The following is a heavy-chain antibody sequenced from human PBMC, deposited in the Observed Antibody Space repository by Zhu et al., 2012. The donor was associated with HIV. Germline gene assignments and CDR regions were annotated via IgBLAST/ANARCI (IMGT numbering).Heavy chain of an antibody. Sequence: QVQLQQWGAGLVRPSETLSLTCGVYGGSFSGYYWSWIRQPPGKRLEWIGEIDHSGRTNYNPSLKSRITISMDTSKNQFSLKLRSATAADSAVYFCAEFGDGVDYWGQGARVTVSS. D-gene: IGHD3-10*01. CDR3: AEFGDGVDY. CDR2: IDHSGRT. V-gene: IGHV4-34*02. CDR1: GGSFSGYY. J-gene: IGHJ4*02.